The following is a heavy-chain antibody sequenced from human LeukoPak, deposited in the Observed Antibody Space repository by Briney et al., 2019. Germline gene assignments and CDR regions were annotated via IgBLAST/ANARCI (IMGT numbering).Heavy chain of an antibody. Sequence: SQTLSLTCTVSGGSISSGGYYWSWIRQHPGKGLEWIGYIYYSGSTYYNPSLKSRVTISLDTSNNQFSLKLTSVTAADTAVYCARGQHYDVLTGRFFNWFDPWGQGTLVTVSS. CDR2: IYYSGST. D-gene: IGHD3-9*01. J-gene: IGHJ5*02. CDR3: ARGQHYDVLTGRFFNWFDP. V-gene: IGHV4-31*03. CDR1: GGSISSGGYY.